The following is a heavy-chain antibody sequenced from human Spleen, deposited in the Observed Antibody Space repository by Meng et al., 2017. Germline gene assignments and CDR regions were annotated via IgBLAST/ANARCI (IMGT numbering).Heavy chain of an antibody. D-gene: IGHD3-22*01. Sequence: GESLKISCKGSGYSFTKYWIGWVRQMPGRGLEWMGIIWPGDSDTRYSPSFQGQVTISADKSISTAYLQWSSLKASDTAMYYCAKYHDSSGPDYWGQGTLVTVSS. J-gene: IGHJ4*02. CDR2: IWPGDSDT. V-gene: IGHV5-51*01. CDR1: GYSFTKYW. CDR3: AKYHDSSGPDY.